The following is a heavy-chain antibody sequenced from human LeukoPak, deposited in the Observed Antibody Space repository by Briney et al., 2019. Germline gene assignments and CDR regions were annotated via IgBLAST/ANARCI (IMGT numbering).Heavy chain of an antibody. CDR3: ARPYSSSWLGFDY. CDR1: GYSFSNYW. CDR2: IYPGDSDT. Sequence: GESLKIPCKGSGYSFSNYWVAWVRQMPGKGLEWMGIIYPGDSDTRYSPSFQGQVTISADKSISTANLQWSSLKASDTAIYYCARPYSSSWLGFDYRGEGTLVTVSS. V-gene: IGHV5-51*01. D-gene: IGHD6-13*01. J-gene: IGHJ4*02.